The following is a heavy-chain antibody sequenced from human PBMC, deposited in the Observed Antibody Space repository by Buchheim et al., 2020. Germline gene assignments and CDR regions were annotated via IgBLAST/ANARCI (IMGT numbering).Heavy chain of an antibody. CDR2: IYTSGST. V-gene: IGHV4-61*02. J-gene: IGHJ5*02. CDR3: ARGGWSGYTTLQYNWFDP. CDR1: GGSISSGSYY. Sequence: QVQLQESGPGLVKPSQTLSLTCTVSGGSISSGSYYWSWIRQPAGKGLEWIGRIYTSGSTNYNPSLKSRVTISVDTSKNQFSLKLSSVTAADTAVYYCARGGWSGYTTLQYNWFDPWGQGTL. D-gene: IGHD3-3*01.